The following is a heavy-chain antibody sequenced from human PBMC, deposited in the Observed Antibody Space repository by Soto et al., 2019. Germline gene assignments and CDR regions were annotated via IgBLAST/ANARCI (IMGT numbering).Heavy chain of an antibody. J-gene: IGHJ4*02. V-gene: IGHV1-18*01. Sequence: QVQLVQSGAEVKKPGASVKVSCKASGYTFPNVGISWVRQAPGQGLEWMGWISSYNGNTNYAQKFQGRVTMTTDTSTSTAYMEVRSMRIDDPAVYYCARGGTPIDSWGQGTLVTVSS. CDR2: ISSYNGNT. CDR3: ARGGTPIDS. CDR1: GYTFPNVG. D-gene: IGHD2-15*01.